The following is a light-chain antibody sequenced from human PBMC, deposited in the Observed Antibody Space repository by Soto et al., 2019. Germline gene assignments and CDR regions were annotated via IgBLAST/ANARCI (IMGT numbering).Light chain of an antibody. CDR2: QAS. J-gene: IGKJ4*01. CDR1: QTISTW. Sequence: DIQMAQSPSTLSANVGDRVSITCRVSQTISTWLAWYQQKPGKAPNLLIYQASTLETGVPSRFSGSGSGTEFTLTISGLQPDDFATYYCQQYDNYPLTFGGGTKVEI. V-gene: IGKV1-5*03. CDR3: QQYDNYPLT.